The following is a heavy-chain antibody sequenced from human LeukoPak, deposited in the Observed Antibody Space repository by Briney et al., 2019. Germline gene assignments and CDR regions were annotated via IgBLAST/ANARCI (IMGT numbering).Heavy chain of an antibody. CDR3: ARATQPGFDP. V-gene: IGHV3-48*01. D-gene: IGHD2-15*01. J-gene: IGHJ5*02. CDR1: GLTFSTYS. Sequence: GGSLRLSCGASGLTFSTYSMNWVRQAPGKGLEWVSYISSDSGARYYADSVKERFTISRDNAKNSLYLQMNSLRAEDTAVYYCARATQPGFDPWGQGTLVTVSP. CDR2: ISSDSGAR.